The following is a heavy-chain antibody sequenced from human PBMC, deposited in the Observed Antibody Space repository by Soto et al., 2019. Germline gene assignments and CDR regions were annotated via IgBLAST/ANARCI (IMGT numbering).Heavy chain of an antibody. CDR2: IKQDGSEK. Sequence: EVQLVESGGGLVQPGGSLRLSCAASGFTFSTYWMTWVRQAPGKGLEWVAQIKQDGSEKYYVDSVKGRFTISRDNAKGSLYLQMNSLRAEDTAVYYCARGHWGRDYWGQGTLVTVSS. V-gene: IGHV3-7*01. CDR1: GFTFSTYW. J-gene: IGHJ4*02. D-gene: IGHD7-27*01. CDR3: ARGHWGRDY.